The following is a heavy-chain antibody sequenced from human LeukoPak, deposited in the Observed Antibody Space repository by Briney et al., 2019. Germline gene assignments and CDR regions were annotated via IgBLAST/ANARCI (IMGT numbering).Heavy chain of an antibody. D-gene: IGHD3-10*01. CDR2: IYYSGST. J-gene: IGHJ4*02. Sequence: SETLSLTCTVSGGSISSYYWSWIRQPPGNGLEWIGYIYYSGSTNYNPSLKSRVTISVDTSKNQFFLKLSSVTAADTAVYYCARSGSSDYYGSGSYYLSFDYWGQGTLVTVSS. V-gene: IGHV4-59*01. CDR3: ARSGSSDYYGSGSYYLSFDY. CDR1: GGSISSYY.